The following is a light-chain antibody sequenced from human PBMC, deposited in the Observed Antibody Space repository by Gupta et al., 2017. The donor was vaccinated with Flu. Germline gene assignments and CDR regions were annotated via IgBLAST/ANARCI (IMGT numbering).Light chain of an antibody. CDR3: QSTDNRGEDVII. J-gene: IGLJ2*01. CDR1: SLARQD. CDR2: NDY. Sequence: TASLSWSGDSLARQDTFWYQQKPGQAAQVIMYNDYERPSGISERVSASTSGTTGTLTISGVQPEDEADYYCQSTDNRGEDVIIFGGGTRLTVL. V-gene: IGLV3-25*03.